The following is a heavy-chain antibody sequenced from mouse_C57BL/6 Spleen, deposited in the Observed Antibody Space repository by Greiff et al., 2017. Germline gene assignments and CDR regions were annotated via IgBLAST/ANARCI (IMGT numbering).Heavy chain of an antibody. CDR1: GYTFTDYY. Sequence: EVKLQQSGPELVKPGASVKISCKASGYTFTDYYMNWVKQSHGKSLEWIGDINPNNGGTSYNQKFKGKATLTVDKSSSTAYMELRSLTSEDSAVYYCARGRYSNSYWYFDVWGTGTTVTVSS. V-gene: IGHV1-26*01. CDR3: ARGRYSNSYWYFDV. J-gene: IGHJ1*03. CDR2: INPNNGGT. D-gene: IGHD2-5*01.